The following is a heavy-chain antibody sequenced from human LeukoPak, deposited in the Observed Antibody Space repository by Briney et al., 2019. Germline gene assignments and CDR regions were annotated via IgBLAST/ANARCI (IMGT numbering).Heavy chain of an antibody. D-gene: IGHD1-7*01. CDR1: GFTFSSYA. CDR2: ISGSGGST. Sequence: GGSLRLSCAASGFTFSSYAMGWVRQAPGKGLKGVSAISGSGGSTYYADSVKGRFTISRDNSKNTLYLQMNSLRAEDTAVYYCAKGSITGTTDLGYWGQGTLVTVSS. V-gene: IGHV3-23*01. CDR3: AKGSITGTTDLGY. J-gene: IGHJ4*02.